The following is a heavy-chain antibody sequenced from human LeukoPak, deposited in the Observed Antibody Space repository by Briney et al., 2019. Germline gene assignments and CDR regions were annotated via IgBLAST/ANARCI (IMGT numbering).Heavy chain of an antibody. CDR3: ARDRAIEPGYYYGMDV. J-gene: IGHJ6*02. CDR2: IWYDGSNK. Sequence: QPGGSLRLSCVTSGISFSSYGMHWVRQAPGKGLEWVAVIWYDGSNKYYADSVKGRFTISRDNSKNTLYLQMNSLRAEDTAVYYCARDRAIEPGYYYGMDVWGQGTTVTVSS. CDR1: GISFSSYG. D-gene: IGHD1-14*01. V-gene: IGHV3-33*08.